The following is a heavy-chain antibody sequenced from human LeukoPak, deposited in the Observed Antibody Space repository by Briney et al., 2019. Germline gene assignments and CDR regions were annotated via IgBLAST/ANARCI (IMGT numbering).Heavy chain of an antibody. D-gene: IGHD2-21*01. CDR1: GFTFSSYE. CDR3: AKAPVTSCRGAYCYPFDS. CDR2: ISGSGGST. V-gene: IGHV3-23*01. J-gene: IGHJ4*02. Sequence: PGGSLRLSCAASGFTFSSYEINWVRQAPGKGLEWVSAISGSGGSTYYADSVRGRFTISRDNSKNTLYLQMNSLRAEDAAVYFCAKAPVTSCRGAYCYPFDSWGQGTLVTVSS.